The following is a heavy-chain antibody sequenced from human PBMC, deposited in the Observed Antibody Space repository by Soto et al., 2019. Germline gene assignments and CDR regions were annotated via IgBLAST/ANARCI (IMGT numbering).Heavy chain of an antibody. J-gene: IGHJ4*02. CDR2: ISYDGTNK. V-gene: IGHV3-30*18. CDR1: GFTFSSYA. CDR3: AQVPRYTVTPPDDY. Sequence: SLRLSCAASGFTFSSYAMHWVRQAPGKGLEWVAVISYDGTNKYYTDSVKGRFTISRDNSKKTLWLQMNSLRAEDTAVYYCAQVPRYTVTPPDDYWGQGTLVTVSS. D-gene: IGHD4-17*01.